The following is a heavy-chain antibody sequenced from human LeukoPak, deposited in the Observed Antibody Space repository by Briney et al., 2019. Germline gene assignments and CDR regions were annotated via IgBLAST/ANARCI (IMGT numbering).Heavy chain of an antibody. CDR3: AKDRGSGGSCHNY. Sequence: GGSLRLSCAASGFMYNNYAMTWLRQAPGKGLEWVSAISGSGGSTNYADSVKGRFTVSRDNSNSTLYLQMNSLRAEDTAIYYCAKDRGSGGSCHNYWGQGTLVTVSS. CDR2: ISGSGGST. CDR1: GFMYNNYA. D-gene: IGHD2-15*01. J-gene: IGHJ4*02. V-gene: IGHV3-23*01.